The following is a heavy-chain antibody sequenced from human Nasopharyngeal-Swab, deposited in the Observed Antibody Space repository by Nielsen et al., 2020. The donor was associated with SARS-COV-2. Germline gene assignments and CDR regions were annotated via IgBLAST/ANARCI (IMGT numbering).Heavy chain of an antibody. CDR3: AKDVNSALVSGYGMDV. J-gene: IGHJ6*02. CDR1: GFTFDDYA. V-gene: IGHV3-9*01. Sequence: SLKISCAASGFTFDDYAIHWVRQPPGKGLEWVSGVNWNSAAIHYADSVKGRFTISRDNAKNSLYLQMNSLRSEDTALYYCAKDVNSALVSGYGMDVWGRGTTVTVSS. D-gene: IGHD5-18*01. CDR2: VNWNSAAI.